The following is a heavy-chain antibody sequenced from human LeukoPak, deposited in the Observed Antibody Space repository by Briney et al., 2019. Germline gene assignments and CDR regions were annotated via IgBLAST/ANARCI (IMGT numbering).Heavy chain of an antibody. V-gene: IGHV4-59*01. Sequence: HPSETLSLTCTVSGGSISSYYWSWIRQPPGKGLEWIGYIYYSGSTNYNPSLKSRVTISVDTSKNQFSLKLSSVTAADTAVYFCARGLVGASTFGYWGQGTLVTVSS. CDR3: ARGLVGASTFGY. CDR2: IYYSGST. D-gene: IGHD1-26*01. J-gene: IGHJ4*02. CDR1: GGSISSYY.